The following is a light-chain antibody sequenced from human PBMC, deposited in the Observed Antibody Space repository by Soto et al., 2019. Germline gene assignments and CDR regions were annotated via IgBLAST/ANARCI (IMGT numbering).Light chain of an antibody. V-gene: IGKV1-27*01. CDR1: QTISTW. CDR3: QQYHNLWT. CDR2: AAS. J-gene: IGKJ1*01. Sequence: DIQVTQSPPTLSASVGDRVTITCRASQTISTWMAWYQQKPGKAPKLLIYAASTLQSGVPPRFSGSGSGTHFTLTISSLQPEDAATYYCQQYHNLWTFGQGTKVDIK.